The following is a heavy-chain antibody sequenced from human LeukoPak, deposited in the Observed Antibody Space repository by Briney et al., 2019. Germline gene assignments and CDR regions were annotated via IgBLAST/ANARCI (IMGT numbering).Heavy chain of an antibody. D-gene: IGHD3-22*01. V-gene: IGHV3-74*01. CDR1: GFTFSNYW. CDR2: INSDGINT. Sequence: GGSLRLSCAASGFTFSNYWMHWVRQAPGKGLVWVSRINSDGINTSYADSVKGRFTISRDNAKNTLNLQMNSLRAEDTAVYYCARDLGKYYDTSDNWFDPWGQGTLVTVSS. CDR3: ARDLGKYYDTSDNWFDP. J-gene: IGHJ5*02.